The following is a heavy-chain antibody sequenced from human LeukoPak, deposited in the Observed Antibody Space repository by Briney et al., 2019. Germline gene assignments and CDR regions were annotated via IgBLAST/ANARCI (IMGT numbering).Heavy chain of an antibody. CDR1: GFPIRSNY. D-gene: IGHD3-22*01. V-gene: IGHV3-53*01. Sequence: PGGXXRLSCAASGFPIRSNYMSGGRQAPGKGLEGGSVIYSGGSTNYADYVEGGVTISRDNSKKKLYLQMNSLRAEDTAVYYCARGYYDSSGYGPYWGQGTLVTVSS. CDR3: ARGYYDSSGYGPY. CDR2: IYSGGST. J-gene: IGHJ4*02.